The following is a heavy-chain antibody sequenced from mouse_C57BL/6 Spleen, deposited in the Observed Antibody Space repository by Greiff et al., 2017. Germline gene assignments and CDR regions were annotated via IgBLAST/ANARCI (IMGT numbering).Heavy chain of an antibody. Sequence: EVKVVESGGGLVKPGGSLKLSCAASGFTFSSYAMPWVRQTPEKRLEWVATISDGGSYTYYPDNVKGRFTISRDNAKNNLYLQMSHLKSEDTAMYYCARDGGYFDYWGQGTTLTVSS. CDR1: GFTFSSYA. CDR2: ISDGGSYT. CDR3: ARDGGYFDY. V-gene: IGHV5-4*01. J-gene: IGHJ2*01.